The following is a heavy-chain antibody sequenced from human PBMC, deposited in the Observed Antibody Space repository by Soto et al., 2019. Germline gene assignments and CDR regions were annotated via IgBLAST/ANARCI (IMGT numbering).Heavy chain of an antibody. CDR1: GGSFSGYY. D-gene: IGHD2-8*02. V-gene: IGHV4-34*01. Sequence: SETLSLTCAVYGGSFSGYYWTWIRQPPGTGLEWIGEINHSGSTNYNPSLKSRVTISVDTSKNQFSLKLTSVTAADTAVYYCARDKITGLFDYWGHGTLVTVSS. J-gene: IGHJ4*01. CDR2: INHSGST. CDR3: ARDKITGLFDY.